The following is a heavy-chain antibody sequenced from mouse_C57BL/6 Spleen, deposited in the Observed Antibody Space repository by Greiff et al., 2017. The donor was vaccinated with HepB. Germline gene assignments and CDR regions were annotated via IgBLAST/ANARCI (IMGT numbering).Heavy chain of an antibody. D-gene: IGHD1-1*01. J-gene: IGHJ4*01. CDR3: TRVYGSSSRAMDY. V-gene: IGHV5-9-1*02. Sequence: EVKLVESGEGLVKPGGSLKLSCAASGFTFSSYAMSWVRQTPEKRLEWVAYISSGGDYIYYADTVKGRFTISRDNARNTLYLQMSSLKSEDTAMYYCTRVYGSSSRAMDYWGQGTSVTVSS. CDR1: GFTFSSYA. CDR2: ISSGGDYI.